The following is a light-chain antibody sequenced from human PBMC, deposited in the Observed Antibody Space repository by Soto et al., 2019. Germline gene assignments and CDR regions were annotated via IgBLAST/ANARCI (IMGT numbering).Light chain of an antibody. V-gene: IGKV4-1*01. CDR1: QSVLYSSNNKNF. Sequence: DIVMTQSPDSLAVSLGERATINCKSSQSVLYSSNNKNFLAWYQQKPGQPPKLLIYWASTRESRVPDRFSGSGSGTDFTLTINSLQAEDVAVYYCQQHYYTPLTFGGGTKVEI. CDR3: QQHYYTPLT. J-gene: IGKJ4*01. CDR2: WAS.